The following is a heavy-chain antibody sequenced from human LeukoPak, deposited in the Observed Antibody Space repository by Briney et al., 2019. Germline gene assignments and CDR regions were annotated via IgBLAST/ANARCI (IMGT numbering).Heavy chain of an antibody. CDR3: AKGRASTGYYFDY. J-gene: IGHJ4*02. D-gene: IGHD5/OR15-5a*01. CDR1: GFTFSSYG. Sequence: TGGSLRLSCAASGFTFSSYGMHWVRQAPGKGLEWVAVIWYDGSNKYYADSVKGRFTISRDNSKNTLYLQMNSLRAEDTAVYYCAKGRASTGYYFDYWGQGTPVTVSS. V-gene: IGHV3-33*06. CDR2: IWYDGSNK.